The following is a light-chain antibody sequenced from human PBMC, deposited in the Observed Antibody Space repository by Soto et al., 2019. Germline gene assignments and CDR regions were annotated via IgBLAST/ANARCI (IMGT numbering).Light chain of an antibody. Sequence: QSVMTQPPSVSAAPGQKVTISCSGSSSNIGGNSVSWYQPLPGTAPKLLIYDDNKRTSGIPDRFSGSKSGTSATLGITGFQTGDEADYYCGSWDSSLSAYVFGTGTKLTVL. CDR3: GSWDSSLSAYV. CDR2: DDN. J-gene: IGLJ1*01. V-gene: IGLV1-51*01. CDR1: SSNIGGNS.